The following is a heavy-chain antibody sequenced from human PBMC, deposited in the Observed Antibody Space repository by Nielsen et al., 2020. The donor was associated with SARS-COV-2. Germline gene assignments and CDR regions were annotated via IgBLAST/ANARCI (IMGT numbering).Heavy chain of an antibody. Sequence: GGSLRLSCVASGFTFSLYGIHWVRQAPGKGLEWVAVISFDGSNEYFTDSVKGRFTISRDNSKNTLYLQLNSLRAEDTAVYYCVRDSDNSDYYPAWLDYWGPGTLVTVSS. CDR3: VRDSDNSDYYPAWLDY. J-gene: IGHJ4*02. CDR2: ISFDGSNE. CDR1: GFTFSLYG. V-gene: IGHV3-30-3*01. D-gene: IGHD3-22*01.